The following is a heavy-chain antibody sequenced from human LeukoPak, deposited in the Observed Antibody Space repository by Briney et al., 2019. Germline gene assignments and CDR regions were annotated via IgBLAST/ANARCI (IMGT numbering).Heavy chain of an antibody. CDR3: ARRKKQKLGGRGAYSSTYSTHV. V-gene: IGHV4-34*01. D-gene: IGHD6-13*01. CDR1: GGSFRGYS. J-gene: IGHJ6*03. CDR2: INHSGGT. Sequence: SETLSLTCAVYGGSFRGYSWSWIRQPPGKGLKWMGEINHSGGTNYNPSLESRVTISLNTPKNHFPLRRSSLPAADRAVFYCARRKKQKLGGRGAYSSTYSTHVSGKGTTVT.